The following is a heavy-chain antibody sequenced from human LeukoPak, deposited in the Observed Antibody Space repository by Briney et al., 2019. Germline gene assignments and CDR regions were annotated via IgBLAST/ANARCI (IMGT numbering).Heavy chain of an antibody. D-gene: IGHD6-19*01. CDR3: ARSSVAGTGDA. V-gene: IGHV3-30*04. Sequence: GGSLRLSCAASGFTFSDYAMHWVRQAPGRGLEWVAVISYDGSNKYYAESVKGRITISRDNSKNTLYLQMNSLRAEDTAVCYCARSSVAGTGDAWGKGTTVTVSS. CDR2: ISYDGSNK. CDR1: GFTFSDYA. J-gene: IGHJ6*04.